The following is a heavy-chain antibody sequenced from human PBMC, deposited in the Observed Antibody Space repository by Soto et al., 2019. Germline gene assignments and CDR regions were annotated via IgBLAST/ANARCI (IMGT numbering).Heavy chain of an antibody. CDR3: ARLEYSGSSLDY. Sequence: GGSLRLSCAASGFTFSSYAMSWVRQAPGKGLEWVSSISSSSSYIYYADSVKGRFTISRDNAKNSLYLQMNSLRAEDTAVYYCARLEYSGSSLDYWGQGTLVTVSS. D-gene: IGHD6-6*01. CDR1: GFTFSSYA. V-gene: IGHV3-21*01. J-gene: IGHJ4*02. CDR2: ISSSSSYI.